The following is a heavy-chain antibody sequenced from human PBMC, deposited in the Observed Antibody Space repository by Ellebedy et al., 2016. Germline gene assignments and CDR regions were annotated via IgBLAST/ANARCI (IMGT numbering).Heavy chain of an antibody. J-gene: IGHJ6*03. V-gene: IGHV4-34*01. CDR1: GGSFSGYY. CDR3: ARDSRGKGDSSSWYSHYYYMDV. D-gene: IGHD6-13*01. CDR2: INHSGST. Sequence: SETLSLTCAVYGGSFSGYYWSWIRQPPGKGLEWIGEINHSGSTNYNPSLKSRVTISVDTSKNQFSLKLSSVTAADTAVYYCARDSRGKGDSSSWYSHYYYMDVWGKGTTVTVSS.